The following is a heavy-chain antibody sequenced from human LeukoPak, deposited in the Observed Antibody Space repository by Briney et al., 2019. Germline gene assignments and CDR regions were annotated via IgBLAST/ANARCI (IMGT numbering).Heavy chain of an antibody. J-gene: IGHJ4*02. V-gene: IGHV3-53*01. D-gene: IGHD1-26*01. CDR1: GLTVSSNF. CDR2: IYGGGST. CDR3: ARETGGTPGY. Sequence: PGGSLRLSCAATGLTVSSNFMSWVRQAPGKGLEWVSVIYGGGSTYYADSVKGRFTISRDTPKNTLYLQMNSLRVEDTAVYYCARETGGTPGYWGQGTLVTVSS.